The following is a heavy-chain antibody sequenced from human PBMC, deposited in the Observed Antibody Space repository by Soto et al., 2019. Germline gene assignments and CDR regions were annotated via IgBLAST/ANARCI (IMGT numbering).Heavy chain of an antibody. V-gene: IGHV2-5*02. CDR3: AHRRLYSSSGWGVDAFDI. CDR2: IYWDDDK. Sequence: QITLKESGPTLVKPTQTLTLTCTFSGFSLSTSGVGVGWIRQPPGKALEWLALIYWDDDKRYSPSLKSRLTITKDTSKNQVVLTMTNMDPVDTATYYCAHRRLYSSSGWGVDAFDIWGQGTMVTVSS. J-gene: IGHJ3*02. CDR1: GFSLSTSGVG. D-gene: IGHD6-6*01.